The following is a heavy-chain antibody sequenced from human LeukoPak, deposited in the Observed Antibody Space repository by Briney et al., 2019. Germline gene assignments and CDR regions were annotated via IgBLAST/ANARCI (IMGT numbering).Heavy chain of an antibody. CDR3: AREYSNRGCDY. V-gene: IGHV1-18*01. J-gene: IGHJ4*02. Sequence: GASVKVPCKAPGYTFPNYGINWMRQAPGQGLEWMGWSSGYNGNTNYAQKLQGRVTMTTDTSTSTAYMELRSLRSDDTAVYYCAREYSNRGCDYWGQGTLVTVSS. D-gene: IGHD6-13*01. CDR2: SSGYNGNT. CDR1: GYTFPNYG.